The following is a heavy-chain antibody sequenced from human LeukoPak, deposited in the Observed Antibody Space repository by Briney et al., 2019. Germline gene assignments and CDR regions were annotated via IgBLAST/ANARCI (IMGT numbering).Heavy chain of an antibody. V-gene: IGHV1-46*01. CDR2: INPSGGST. J-gene: IGHJ4*02. D-gene: IGHD4-17*01. CDR1: GYTFTSYY. CDR3: ASLSTTTGIDY. Sequence: ASVKVSCKASGYTFTSYYMHWVRQAPGQGLEWMGIINPSGGSTSYAQKFQGRVTMTRDTSTSTVYMELSSLRSEDTAVYYCASLSTTTGIDYWGQGTLVTVSS.